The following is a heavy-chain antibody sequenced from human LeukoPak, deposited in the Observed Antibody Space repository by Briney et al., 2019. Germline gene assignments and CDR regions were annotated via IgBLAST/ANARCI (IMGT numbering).Heavy chain of an antibody. CDR2: ISGSGGST. Sequence: GGSLRLSCAASGFTFSSYGMSWVRPAPGKGLEWVSAISGSGGSTYYADSVKGRFTISRDNSKNTLYLQMNSLRAEDTAVYYCAKDKGGYYYDSSGYYFGDYWGQGTLVTVSS. CDR3: AKDKGGYYYDSSGYYFGDY. V-gene: IGHV3-23*01. CDR1: GFTFSSYG. J-gene: IGHJ4*02. D-gene: IGHD3-22*01.